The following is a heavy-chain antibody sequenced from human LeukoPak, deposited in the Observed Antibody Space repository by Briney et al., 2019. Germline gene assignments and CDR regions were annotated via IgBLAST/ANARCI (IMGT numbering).Heavy chain of an antibody. CDR1: GNTFTSFH. V-gene: IGHV1-46*01. J-gene: IGHJ3*02. Sequence: GASVKVSCKASGNTFTSFHIHWVRQAPGQGLEYMGIIKVYGDTTIYAQRFQGRITMTRDTSTSTVYMELSSLNSEDAAVYYCAIIMPPSRELLGYDAFDIWGQGTMVTVSS. CDR3: AIIMPPSRELLGYDAFDI. CDR2: IKVYGDTT. D-gene: IGHD1-26*01.